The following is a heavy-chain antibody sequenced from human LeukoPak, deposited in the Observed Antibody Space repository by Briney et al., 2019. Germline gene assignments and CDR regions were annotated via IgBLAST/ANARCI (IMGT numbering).Heavy chain of an antibody. D-gene: IGHD4-17*01. CDR3: ARGGPHGDYVDY. J-gene: IGHJ4*02. CDR1: GGSISSGDYY. Sequence: SETLSLTCTVSGGSISSGDYYWSWIRQPPGKGLEWIGYIYYSGSTYYNPSLKSRVTISVDTSKNQFSLKLSSVTAADTAVYYCARGGPHGDYVDYWGQGTLVTVSP. CDR2: IYYSGST. V-gene: IGHV4-30-4*01.